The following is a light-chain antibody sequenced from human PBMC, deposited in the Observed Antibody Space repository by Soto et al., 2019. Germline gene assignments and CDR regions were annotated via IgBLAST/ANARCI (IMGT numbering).Light chain of an antibody. CDR2: GAS. CDR3: QQYGSWWT. CDR1: QSVSSSY. J-gene: IGKJ1*01. V-gene: IGKV3-20*01. Sequence: EIVFTQSPGTLSLSPGERATLSCRASQSVSSSYLAWYQQKPGQAPRLLIYGASSRATGIPDRFSGSGSGTDFTLTISRLEPEDFAVYYCQQYGSWWTFGQGTKVDI.